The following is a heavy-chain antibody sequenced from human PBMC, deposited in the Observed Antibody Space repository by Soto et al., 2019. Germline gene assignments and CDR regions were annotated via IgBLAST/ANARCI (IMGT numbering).Heavy chain of an antibody. D-gene: IGHD1-1*01. Sequence: EVQLVESGGGLVQPGGSLRLSCAASGFTFNMYMMTWVRQAPGKGPAWVSYISSSGSLTYYADSVRGRFTISRDNAKNSLYLQMDGLRAEDTAVYYCARRAPGNTGTDSYYYYMDVWCKGTTVSVSS. CDR1: GFTFNMYM. V-gene: IGHV3-48*01. CDR2: ISSSGSLT. CDR3: ARRAPGNTGTDSYYYYMDV. J-gene: IGHJ6*03.